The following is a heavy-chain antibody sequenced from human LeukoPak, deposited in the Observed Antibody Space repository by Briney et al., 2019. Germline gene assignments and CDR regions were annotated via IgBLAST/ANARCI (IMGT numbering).Heavy chain of an antibody. CDR1: GFTFSSYW. CDR3: AQLRTFDY. J-gene: IGHJ4*02. Sequence: GGSLRLSCAASGFTFSSYWMTWVRHAPGKGLEWVANIKQDGGEIYYVDSVKGRFTISIDNSKNSLYLQMSSLRVEDTAVYYCAQLRTFDYWGQGTLVTVSS. D-gene: IGHD3-3*01. CDR2: IKQDGGEI. V-gene: IGHV3-7*01.